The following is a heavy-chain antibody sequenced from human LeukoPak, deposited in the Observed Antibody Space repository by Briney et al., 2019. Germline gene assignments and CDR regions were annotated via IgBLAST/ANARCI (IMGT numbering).Heavy chain of an antibody. D-gene: IGHD1-26*01. CDR1: GFTLSSYG. V-gene: IGHV3-30*02. CDR3: AKGEGDYFDY. Sequence: GGSLRLSCAASGFTLSSYGMHWVRQAPGKGLEWVAFIRYDGSNKYYADSVKGRFTISRDNSKNTLYLQMNSLRAEDTAVYYCAKGEGDYFDYWGQGTLVTVSS. J-gene: IGHJ4*02. CDR2: IRYDGSNK.